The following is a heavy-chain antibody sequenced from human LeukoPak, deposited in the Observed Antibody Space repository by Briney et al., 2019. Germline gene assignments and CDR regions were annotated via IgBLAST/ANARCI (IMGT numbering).Heavy chain of an antibody. CDR3: AKDLYGDYDFDC. V-gene: IGHV3-23*01. D-gene: IGHD4-17*01. J-gene: IGHJ4*02. CDR1: GFTFNNYA. CDR2: ITSSGST. Sequence: PGGSLRLSCAASGFTFNNYAMNWVRQAPGKGLEWVSVITSSGSTYYADSEKGRFTISRDNSKNTLYLQMNSLRAEDTAIYYCAKDLYGDYDFDCWGRGTLVTVSS.